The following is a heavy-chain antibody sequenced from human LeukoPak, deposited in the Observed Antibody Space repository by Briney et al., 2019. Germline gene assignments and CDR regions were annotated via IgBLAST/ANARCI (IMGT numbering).Heavy chain of an antibody. CDR3: ARASTITQRGAIRSAEYFQH. Sequence: GASVKVSCKASGGTFSSYAISWVRQAPGQGLERMGGIIPIFGTANYAQKFQGRVTITTDESTSTAYMELSSLRSEDTAVYYCARASTITQRGAIRSAEYFQHWGQGTLVTVSS. J-gene: IGHJ1*01. D-gene: IGHD3-10*01. CDR1: GGTFSSYA. CDR2: IIPIFGTA. V-gene: IGHV1-69*05.